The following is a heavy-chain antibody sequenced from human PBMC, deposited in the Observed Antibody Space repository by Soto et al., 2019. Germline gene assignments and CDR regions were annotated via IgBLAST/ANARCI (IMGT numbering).Heavy chain of an antibody. V-gene: IGHV5-51*01. Sequence: PGESLKISCKGSGYSFSTYWIGWMRQMPGKGLEWMGIIYPGDSDTKYSPSFQGQVTISADKSISTAYLQWSSLKASDTAMYYCPRQLYSGYDLDAFDVWGQGTMVTVSS. CDR1: GYSFSTYW. J-gene: IGHJ3*01. CDR3: PRQLYSGYDLDAFDV. CDR2: IYPGDSDT. D-gene: IGHD5-12*01.